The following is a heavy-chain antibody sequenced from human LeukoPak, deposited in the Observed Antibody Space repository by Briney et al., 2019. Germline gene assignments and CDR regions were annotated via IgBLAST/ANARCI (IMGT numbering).Heavy chain of an antibody. J-gene: IGHJ4*02. D-gene: IGHD5-18*01. V-gene: IGHV4-34*01. Sequence: PSETLSLTCAVYGGSFSGYYWSWIRQPPGRGLEWIGEIYHDGSTNYNPSLKSRVTISMDKSKNQLSLKLNFVTAADTAVYYCARDRGGYTYSHDCWGQGTLVTVSS. CDR1: GGSFSGYY. CDR2: IYHDGST. CDR3: ARDRGGYTYSHDC.